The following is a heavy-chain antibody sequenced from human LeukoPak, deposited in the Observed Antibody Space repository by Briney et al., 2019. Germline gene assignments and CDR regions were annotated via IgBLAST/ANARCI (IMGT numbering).Heavy chain of an antibody. J-gene: IGHJ3*02. Sequence: GGSLRLSCAASGFTFSSYAMHWVRQAPGKGLEWVAVISYDGSNKYYADSVKGRFTISRDNSKNTLYLQMNSLRAEDTAVYYCARGNGWVVVPAAPHGAFDIWGQGTMVTVSS. CDR2: ISYDGSNK. CDR1: GFTFSSYA. D-gene: IGHD2-2*01. V-gene: IGHV3-30-3*01. CDR3: ARGNGWVVVPAAPHGAFDI.